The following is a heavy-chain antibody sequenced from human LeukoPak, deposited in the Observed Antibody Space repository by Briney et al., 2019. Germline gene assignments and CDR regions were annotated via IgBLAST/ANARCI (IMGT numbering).Heavy chain of an antibody. V-gene: IGHV3-66*02. Sequence: GGSLRLSCAASGFTVSSSYMSWVRQAPGKGLEWVSLIYSGGSTHYADSVKDRFTISRDTSKNTLYLQMNSLRAEDTALYYCARDIRDSSGYYYYFDNWGQGTLVTVSS. J-gene: IGHJ4*02. CDR2: IYSGGST. CDR3: ARDIRDSSGYYYYFDN. D-gene: IGHD3-22*01. CDR1: GFTVSSSY.